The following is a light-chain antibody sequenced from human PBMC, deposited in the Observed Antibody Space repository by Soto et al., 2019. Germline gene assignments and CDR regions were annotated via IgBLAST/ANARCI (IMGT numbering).Light chain of an antibody. Sequence: QSALTQPASVSGSPGQSIAISCTGTNSDVGGYNYVSWYQQFPGKAPQLLIYGVSVRPSGVSNRFSGSKSGNTASLTISGLQAEDEAVYYCSSFERSGTRVIGGGTKLTVL. V-gene: IGLV2-14*01. CDR3: SSFERSGTRV. CDR1: NSDVGGYNY. CDR2: GVS. J-gene: IGLJ3*02.